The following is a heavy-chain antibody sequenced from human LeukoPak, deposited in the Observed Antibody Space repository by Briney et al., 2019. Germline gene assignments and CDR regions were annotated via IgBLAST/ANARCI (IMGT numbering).Heavy chain of an antibody. Sequence: ASVKVSCKASGGTLSSYAISWVRQAPGQRLEWMGGIIPIFGTANYAQKFQGRVTITADESTSTAYMELSSLRSEDTAVYYCARKNPRYYYGMDVWGKGTTVTVSS. V-gene: IGHV1-69*13. CDR2: IIPIFGTA. J-gene: IGHJ6*04. CDR3: ARKNPRYYYGMDV. CDR1: GGTLSSYA.